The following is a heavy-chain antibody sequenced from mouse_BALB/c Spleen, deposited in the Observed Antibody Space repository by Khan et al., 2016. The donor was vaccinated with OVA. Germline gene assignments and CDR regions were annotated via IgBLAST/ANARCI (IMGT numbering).Heavy chain of an antibody. V-gene: IGHV5-6*01. CDR1: GFTFSAYG. CDR2: INSDGGYT. D-gene: IGHD4-1*01. J-gene: IGHJ3*01. CDR3: ASHFTGSFAY. Sequence: VQLVESGGDLVKPGGSLRLSCAASGFTFSAYGMAWVRQAPDKRLEWVATINSDGGYTSYPDTVKGRFTISRNNAENTLSLQMSRLKYEDTAIYYCASHFTGSFAYWGQGTLVTVSA.